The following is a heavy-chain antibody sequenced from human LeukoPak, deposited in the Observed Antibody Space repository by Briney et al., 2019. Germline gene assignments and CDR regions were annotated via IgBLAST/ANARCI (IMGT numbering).Heavy chain of an antibody. CDR3: AREKIIVVGAAPLGWLDP. CDR2: INHSGST. D-gene: IGHD2-15*01. J-gene: IGHJ5*02. Sequence: SETLSLTCAVYGGSFRGYYWSWIRQPPGKGLEWIGEINHSGSTNYNPSLKSRVTISVDTSKNQFSLKLSSVTAADTAVYYCAREKIIVVGAAPLGWLDPWGQGTLVTVSS. CDR1: GGSFRGYY. V-gene: IGHV4-34*01.